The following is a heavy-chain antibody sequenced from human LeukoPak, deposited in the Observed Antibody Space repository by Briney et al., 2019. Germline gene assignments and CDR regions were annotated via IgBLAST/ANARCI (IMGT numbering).Heavy chain of an antibody. CDR2: MNPTNGDT. Sequence: ASVKVSCKASGYSFTGYDINWVRQATGQGLEWMGWMNPTNGDTGYAQKFQGRLTMTRSTSIKTAYMDLSSLTSEDTAVYYCATSAPAEIAVATTWGQGTLVTVSS. J-gene: IGHJ5*02. V-gene: IGHV1-8*01. CDR1: GYSFTGYD. CDR3: ATSAPAEIAVATT. D-gene: IGHD6-19*01.